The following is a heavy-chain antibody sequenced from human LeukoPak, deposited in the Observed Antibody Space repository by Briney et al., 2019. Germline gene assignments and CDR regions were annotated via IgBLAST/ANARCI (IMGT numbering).Heavy chain of an antibody. CDR2: IYPGDSDT. CDR1: GYSFTNNW. CDR3: ARQTSYDSSLAFDI. D-gene: IGHD3-22*01. J-gene: IGHJ3*02. V-gene: IGHV5-51*01. Sequence: GESLKISCKGSGYSFTNNWIGWVRQMPGKGLEWMGIIYPGDSDTRYSPSFQGQVTISADESISTAYLQWSSLKASDTAMYYCARQTSYDSSLAFDIWGQGTMVTVS.